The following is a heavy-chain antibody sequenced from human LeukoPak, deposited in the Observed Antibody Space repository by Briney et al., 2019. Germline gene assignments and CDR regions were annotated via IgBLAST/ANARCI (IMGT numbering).Heavy chain of an antibody. CDR3: AKGLRRGYSYGRYYYYGMDV. D-gene: IGHD5-18*01. CDR1: GFTLSSHA. Sequence: GGSLRLSCAASGFTLSSHAMTWVRQAPGKGLEWVSAISGSGGSTYYADSVKGRFTISRDNSKNTLYLQMNSLRAEDTAVYYCAKGLRRGYSYGRYYYYGMDVWGKGTTVTVSS. V-gene: IGHV3-23*01. CDR2: ISGSGGST. J-gene: IGHJ6*04.